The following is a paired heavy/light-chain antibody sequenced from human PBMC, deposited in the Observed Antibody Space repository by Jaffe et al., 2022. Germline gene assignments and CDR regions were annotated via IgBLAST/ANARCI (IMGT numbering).Heavy chain of an antibody. CDR2: IIPVYGTT. Sequence: QVQLVQSGAEVRKPGSSVNVSCKASGGTFSSHAISWVRQAPEHGLDWMGGIIPVYGTTTYAQKFQGRITITADESLTTVHLELNNLRSDDSAVYYCARDFFVNTTVPPFHFFMDAWGEGTTVTISS. D-gene: IGHD3-3*01. CDR3: ARDFFVNTTVPPFHFFMDA. CDR1: GGTFSSHA. V-gene: IGHV1-69*01. J-gene: IGHJ6*03.
Light chain of an antibody. CDR3: QQYSSSPT. CDR1: QNLSSTY. V-gene: IGKV3-20*01. Sequence: EIVLTQSPDTLSLSPGERAALSCRASQNLSSTYLAWYQQKLGQAPRLLIFGASSRATGIPDRFSGSGSGTDFTLAISRLEPEDFAVYYCQQYSSSPTFGHGTKVESK. J-gene: IGKJ1*01. CDR2: GAS.